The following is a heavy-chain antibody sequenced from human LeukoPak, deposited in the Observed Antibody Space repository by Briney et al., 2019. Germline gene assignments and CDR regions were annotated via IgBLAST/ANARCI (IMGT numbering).Heavy chain of an antibody. V-gene: IGHV4-39*07. Sequence: PSETLSLTCTVSGGSVKSNNYYWGWIRQSPGEGLEWIGSIYYSGNTYYSPSLKSRVTISVDTSKNQFSLNLSSVTAADTAVYYCARGGYYGSGNDFRFDPWGQGTLVTVSS. CDR2: IYYSGNT. CDR3: ARGGYYGSGNDFRFDP. CDR1: GGSVKSNNYY. D-gene: IGHD3-10*01. J-gene: IGHJ5*02.